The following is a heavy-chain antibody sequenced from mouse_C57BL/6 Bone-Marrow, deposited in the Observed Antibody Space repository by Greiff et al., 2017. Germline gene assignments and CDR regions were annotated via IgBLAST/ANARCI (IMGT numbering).Heavy chain of an antibody. Sequence: VQLVESGPGLVQPSQSLSITCTVSGFSLTSYGVHWVRQSPGKGLEWLGVIWSGGSTDYNAAFISRLSISKDNSKSQVFFKMKSLQADDTAIYYCARNFYYGYDAGFAYWGQGTLVTVSA. D-gene: IGHD2-2*01. CDR2: IWSGGST. V-gene: IGHV2-2*01. CDR3: ARNFYYGYDAGFAY. CDR1: GFSLTSYG. J-gene: IGHJ3*01.